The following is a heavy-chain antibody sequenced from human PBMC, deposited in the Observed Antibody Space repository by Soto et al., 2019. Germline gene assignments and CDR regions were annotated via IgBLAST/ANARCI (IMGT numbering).Heavy chain of an antibody. J-gene: IGHJ5*02. V-gene: IGHV3-15*07. CDR3: TTLGPS. CDR2: VKTKSEGETT. Sequence: EVQLVESGGGWVKPGGSLTLSCVASGFTFGDAWMNWVRQAAGKGLEWVGHVKTKSEGETTDDAAPVKGRFTIWRDDSTNTLYLQMNSLNSEDTGKYFCTTLGPSWGQGTQVTVSS. CDR1: GFTFGDAW.